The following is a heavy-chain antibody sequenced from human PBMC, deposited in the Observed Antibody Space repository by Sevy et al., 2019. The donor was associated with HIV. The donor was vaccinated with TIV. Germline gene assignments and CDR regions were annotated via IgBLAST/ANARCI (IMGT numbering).Heavy chain of an antibody. D-gene: IGHD5-18*01. V-gene: IGHV7-4-1*02. Sequence: ASVKVSCKASGYTFTRYSMNWVRQAPGQGLEWMGWINTNTGNPTYAQGFTGRFVFSLDTSVSTAYLQISSLKADDTAVYYCARAEVDTAIEGFDYWGQGTLVTVPS. CDR2: INTNTGNP. CDR1: GYTFTRYS. CDR3: ARAEVDTAIEGFDY. J-gene: IGHJ4*02.